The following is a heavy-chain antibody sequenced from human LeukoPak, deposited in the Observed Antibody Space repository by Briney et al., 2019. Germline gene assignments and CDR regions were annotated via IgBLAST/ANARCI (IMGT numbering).Heavy chain of an antibody. CDR3: ARYSPRGGYYDSRGYPDY. V-gene: IGHV5-51*01. D-gene: IGHD3-22*01. CDR2: IFPGDSDT. CDR1: GYSFTSYW. Sequence: GESLKISFKGSGYSFTSYWIGWVRPMPGKGLERMGIIFPGDSDTRYSPSFQGQVTISVDKSISTAYLQWSSLKASDTVMYYCARYSPRGGYYDSRGYPDYWGQGTLVTVSS. J-gene: IGHJ4*02.